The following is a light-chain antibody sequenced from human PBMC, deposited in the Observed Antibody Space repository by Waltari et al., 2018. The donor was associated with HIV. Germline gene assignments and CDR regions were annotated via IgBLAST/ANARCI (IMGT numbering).Light chain of an antibody. J-gene: IGLJ2*01. CDR1: SSNLGTNT. Sequence: QSVLTQPPSASGTLGQGVTISCFGSSSNLGTNTVNWYQHLPGAAPKLIIFRNHQRPSGVPYRFSGSQSGTSAFLTITGLLPGDEATYYCAAWDASLHVVFGGGTQLTVL. CDR2: RNH. V-gene: IGLV1-44*01. CDR3: AAWDASLHVV.